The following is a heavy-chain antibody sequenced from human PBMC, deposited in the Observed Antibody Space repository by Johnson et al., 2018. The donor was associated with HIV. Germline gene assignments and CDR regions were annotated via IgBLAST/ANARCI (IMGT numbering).Heavy chain of an antibody. V-gene: IGHV3-30-3*01. Sequence: VESGGGVVQPGRSLRLSCAASGFTFSSYAMHWVRQAPGKGLDWVAVISYDGSNKYYADSVKGRFTISRDNSKNTLYLQMNSLRAEDTAVYYCAKEGGELLLDAFDIWGQGTMVTVSS. CDR1: GFTFSSYA. J-gene: IGHJ3*02. CDR2: ISYDGSNK. D-gene: IGHD1-26*01. CDR3: AKEGGELLLDAFDI.